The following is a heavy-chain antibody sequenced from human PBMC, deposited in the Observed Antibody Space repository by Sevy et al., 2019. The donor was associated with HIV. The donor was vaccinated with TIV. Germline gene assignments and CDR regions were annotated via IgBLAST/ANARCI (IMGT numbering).Heavy chain of an antibody. D-gene: IGHD6-19*01. CDR2: VKYSGST. CDR1: GGSISSYF. CDR3: ARATYHSGWYGIVDS. V-gene: IGHV4-59*01. J-gene: IGHJ4*02. Sequence: SETLSLTCTVSGGSISSYFWSWIRQPPGKGLEWIGYVKYSGSTNYNPSLKSRVTISVDTSKNQFSLKLSSVTAADTAVYYCARATYHSGWYGIVDSWGQGTLVTVSS.